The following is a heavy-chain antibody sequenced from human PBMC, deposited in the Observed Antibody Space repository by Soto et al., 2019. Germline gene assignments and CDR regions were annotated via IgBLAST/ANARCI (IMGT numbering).Heavy chain of an antibody. J-gene: IGHJ5*02. V-gene: IGHV4-59*08. CDR1: GSSMTTYY. CDR3: ARLGAYYQSLDP. CDR2: IYNSGRGST. D-gene: IGHD2-21*01. Sequence: PSETLSLTCSVSGSSMTTYYWHWIRQAPGKGLEWIGFIYNSGRGSTGSNPSLSSRVTFSIETSKSQFSLRLTSVTAADSAVYYCARLGAYYQSLDPWGPGTLVTVSS.